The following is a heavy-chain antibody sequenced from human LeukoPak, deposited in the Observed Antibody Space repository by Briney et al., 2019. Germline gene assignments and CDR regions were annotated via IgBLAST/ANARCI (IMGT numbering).Heavy chain of an antibody. D-gene: IGHD4-23*01. CDR2: IASDGSST. V-gene: IGHV3-74*01. CDR1: GFTFSSYW. J-gene: IGHJ4*02. CDR3: ARGRPHGNDY. Sequence: GGSLRLSCAASGFTFSSYWMNWVGQAPGKGLVWVSRIASDGSSTTYADSVKGRFSISRDNAKNTLYLQMNSLRVEDTAVYYCARGRPHGNDYWGQGTLVTVSS.